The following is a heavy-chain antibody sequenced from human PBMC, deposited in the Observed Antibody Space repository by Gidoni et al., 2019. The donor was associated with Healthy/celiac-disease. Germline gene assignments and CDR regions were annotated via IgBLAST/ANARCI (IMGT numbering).Heavy chain of an antibody. Sequence: QVQLVQSGAEVKKPGASVKVSCKASGYTFTSYAMHWVRQAPGQRLEWMGWINAGNGNTKYSQKFQGRVTITRDTSASTAYMELSSLRSEDTAVYYCARVGTYYDFWSGHKPYYYMDVWGKGTTVTVSS. CDR1: GYTFTSYA. J-gene: IGHJ6*03. CDR2: INAGNGNT. CDR3: ARVGTYYDFWSGHKPYYYMDV. D-gene: IGHD3-3*01. V-gene: IGHV1-3*01.